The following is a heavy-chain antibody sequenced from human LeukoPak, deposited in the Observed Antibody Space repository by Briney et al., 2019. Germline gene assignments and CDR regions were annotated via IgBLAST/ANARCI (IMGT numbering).Heavy chain of an antibody. J-gene: IGHJ4*02. CDR2: ISGCGGST. V-gene: IGHV3-23*01. Sequence: GGSLRLSCAASGFTFSSYAMSWVRQAPGKGLEWVSAISGCGGSTYYADSVKGRFTVSRDSSKNTLYLQMNSLRAEDTAVYYCAKVESRLGTYQYIYWGQGTLVTVSS. CDR3: AKVESRLGTYQYIY. CDR1: GFTFSSYA. D-gene: IGHD6-6*01.